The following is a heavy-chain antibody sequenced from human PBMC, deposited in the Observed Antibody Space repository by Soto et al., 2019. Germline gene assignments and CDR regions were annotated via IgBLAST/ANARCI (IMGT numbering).Heavy chain of an antibody. D-gene: IGHD1-7*01. V-gene: IGHV4-39*01. CDR2: IYYSGST. CDR3: ARQVELRFDWFDP. Sequence: ETLSLTCTVSGGSISSSSYYWGWIRQPPGKGLEWIGSIYYSGSTYYNPSLKSRVTISVDTSKNQFSLKLSSVTAADTAVYYCARQVELRFDWFDPWGQGTLVTVSS. J-gene: IGHJ5*02. CDR1: GGSISSSSYY.